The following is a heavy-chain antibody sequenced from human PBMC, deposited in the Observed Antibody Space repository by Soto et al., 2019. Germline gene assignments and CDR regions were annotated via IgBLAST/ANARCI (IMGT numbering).Heavy chain of an antibody. D-gene: IGHD3-3*01. V-gene: IGHV3-23*01. CDR1: GFTFSSYA. J-gene: IGHJ1*01. Sequence: EVQLLESGGGLVQPGGSLRLSCAASGFTFSSYAMSWVRQAPGKGLEWVSAISGNGGSTYYADSVKGRFTISRDNSKNMLYMQMNSLRAEDTAVYYCAKGDDFWSGYQTPAEYFQYWGQGTLVNVSS. CDR2: ISGNGGST. CDR3: AKGDDFWSGYQTPAEYFQY.